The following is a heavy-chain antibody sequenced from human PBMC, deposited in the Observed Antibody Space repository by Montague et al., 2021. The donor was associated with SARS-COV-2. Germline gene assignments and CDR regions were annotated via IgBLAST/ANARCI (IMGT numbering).Heavy chain of an antibody. V-gene: IGHV2-5*01. CDR1: GFSLTNRGVG. Sequence: PALVKPTQTLTLTCTFSGFSLTNRGVGVGWVRQPPGKALEWLALIYWNEDKRNSPYLKDRLTITKDTSKNQVILTMTNLDPVDTATYYCARRYDFYRAEAFDVWGQGMLVTVSS. CDR2: IYWNEDK. J-gene: IGHJ4*02. CDR3: ARRYDFYRAEAFDV. D-gene: IGHD3-3*01.